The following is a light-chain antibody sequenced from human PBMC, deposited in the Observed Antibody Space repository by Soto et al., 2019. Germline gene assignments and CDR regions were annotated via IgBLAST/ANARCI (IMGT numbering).Light chain of an antibody. CDR1: SSNIGAGYD. J-gene: IGLJ1*01. V-gene: IGLV1-40*01. CDR3: QSYYSSLSGYV. CDR2: GNS. Sequence: QSALTQPPSVSGAPGQRVTISCTGSSSNIGAGYDVHWYQQLPGTAPKLLIYGNSNRPSGVPDRFSGSKSGTSASLAITGLQAEYKADFHCQSYYSSLSGYVFGTGSKVTVL.